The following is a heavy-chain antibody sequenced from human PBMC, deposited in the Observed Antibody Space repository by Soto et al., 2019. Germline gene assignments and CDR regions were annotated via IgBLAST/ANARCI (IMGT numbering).Heavy chain of an antibody. V-gene: IGHV1-58*01. Sequence: SVKVSCKASGFTFASSAVQWVRQARGQRLEWIGWIVVGSGNTNYAQKFQERVTITRDMSTRTAYMELSSLRSEDTAVYYCAAKLVVWAALDYWGQGTLVTVSS. CDR3: AAKLVVWAALDY. D-gene: IGHD2-21*01. CDR2: IVVGSGNT. CDR1: GFTFASSA. J-gene: IGHJ4*02.